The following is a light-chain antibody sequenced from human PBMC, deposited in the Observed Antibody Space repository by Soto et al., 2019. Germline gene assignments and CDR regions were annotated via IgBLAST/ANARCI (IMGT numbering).Light chain of an antibody. J-gene: IGLJ2*01. Sequence: QSALTQPASVSGSPGQSITIPCTGTSSDVGGYNYVSWYQQHPGKAPRLMIYYVSNRPSGVSNCFSGSKSGNTASLTISGLQAEDEADYYCSSYTTSSTVVFGGGTQLTVL. CDR2: YVS. CDR1: SSDVGGYNY. V-gene: IGLV2-14*01. CDR3: SSYTTSSTVV.